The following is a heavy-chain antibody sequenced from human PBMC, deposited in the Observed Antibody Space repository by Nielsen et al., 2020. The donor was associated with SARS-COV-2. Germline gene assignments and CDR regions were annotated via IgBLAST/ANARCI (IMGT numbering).Heavy chain of an antibody. CDR3: AKDRGNSREYYFDY. CDR2: ISYDGSNK. CDR1: GFTFSSYA. V-gene: IGHV3-30-3*01. D-gene: IGHD2/OR15-2a*01. J-gene: IGHJ4*02. Sequence: GGSLRLSCAASGFTFSSYAMHWVRQAPGKGLEWVAVISYDGSNKYYADSVKGRFTISRDNSKNTLYLQMNSLRAEDTAVYYCAKDRGNSREYYFDYWGQGTLVTVSS.